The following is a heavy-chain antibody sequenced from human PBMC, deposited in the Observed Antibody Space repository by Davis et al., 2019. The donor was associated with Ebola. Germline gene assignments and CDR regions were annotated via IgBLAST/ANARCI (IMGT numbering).Heavy chain of an antibody. Sequence: SETLSLTCAISGDSVSSNSATWNWIRQSPSRGLEWLGRTYYRSKWYNDYAVSVKSRITINPDTSKNQFSLQLNSVTPEDTAVYYCARDRDGGGYCSSTSCYGGGYYYYGMDVWGQGTTVTVSS. CDR3: ARDRDGGGYCSSTSCYGGGYYYYGMDV. CDR2: TYYRSKWYN. CDR1: GDSVSSNSAT. J-gene: IGHJ6*02. V-gene: IGHV6-1*01. D-gene: IGHD2-2*01.